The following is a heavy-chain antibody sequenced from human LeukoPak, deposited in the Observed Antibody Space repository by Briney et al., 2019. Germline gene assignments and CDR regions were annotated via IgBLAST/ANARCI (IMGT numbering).Heavy chain of an antibody. CDR3: AKVGSSSYYYYYYMDV. V-gene: IGHV3-23*01. Sequence: GGSLRLSCAASGFTFSNAWMSWVRQAPGKGLEWVSAISGSGGSTYSADSVKGRFTISRDNSKNTLYLQMNRLRAEDTAVYYCAKVGSSSYYYYYYMDVWGKGTTVTVSS. CDR1: GFTFSNAW. CDR2: ISGSGGST. J-gene: IGHJ6*03. D-gene: IGHD6-6*01.